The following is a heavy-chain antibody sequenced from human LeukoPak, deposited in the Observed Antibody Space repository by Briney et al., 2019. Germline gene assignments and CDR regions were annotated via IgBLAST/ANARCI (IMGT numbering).Heavy chain of an antibody. CDR1: GASITSYY. CDR2: IYHTGNI. V-gene: IGHV4-59*01. J-gene: IGHJ4*02. CDR3: ARAKPKNMVRGLIMRRESRYYFDY. Sequence: SETLSLTCAVSGASITSYYWTWIRQPPGKGLEWIGYIYHTGNINYNPSLNSRATISIDTSTNQLSLKLTSVTAADTAVYYCARAKPKNMVRGLIMRRESRYYFDYWGQGTLVTVSS. D-gene: IGHD3-10*01.